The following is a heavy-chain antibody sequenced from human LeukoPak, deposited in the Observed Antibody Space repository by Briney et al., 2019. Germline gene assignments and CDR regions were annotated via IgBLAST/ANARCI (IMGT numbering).Heavy chain of an antibody. CDR1: GFSFSSSY. CDR2: IKQDGNEN. V-gene: IGHV3-7*01. Sequence: PGGSLRLSCVASGFSFSSSYMSWVRQAPGKGLEWVANIKQDGNENHYVDSVKGRFTISRDNAKSSLYLQMNSLRAEDTAVYYCAGDPRGSEYSHFDSWGQGTLVTVSS. CDR3: AGDPRGSEYSHFDS. J-gene: IGHJ4*02. D-gene: IGHD3-10*01.